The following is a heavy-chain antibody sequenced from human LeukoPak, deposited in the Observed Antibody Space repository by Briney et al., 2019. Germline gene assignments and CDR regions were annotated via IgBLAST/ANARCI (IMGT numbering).Heavy chain of an antibody. D-gene: IGHD7-27*01. CDR1: GFIFSSFT. CDR2: ISSSSTYI. J-gene: IGHJ3*02. V-gene: IGHV3-21*01. CDR3: ARTAGRTKLGGPFHAFDI. Sequence: GGSLRLSCVASGFIFSSFTMNWVRQAPGKGLEWVSSISSSSTYIYYADSVKGRFTISRDNAKNSLYLQMNSLRAEDTAVYYCARTAGRTKLGGPFHAFDIWGQGTMVTVSS.